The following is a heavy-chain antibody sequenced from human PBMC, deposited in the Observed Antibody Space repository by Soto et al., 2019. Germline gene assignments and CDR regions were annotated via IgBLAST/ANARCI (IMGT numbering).Heavy chain of an antibody. J-gene: IGHJ4*02. D-gene: IGHD3-22*01. V-gene: IGHV1-69*13. CDR3: ARDRGQDYYDSRDYFDY. CDR1: GGTFSSYA. Sequence: ASVKVSCKASGGTFSSYAISWVRQAPGQGLEWMGGIIPIFGTANYAQKFRGRVTITADESTSTAYMELSSLRSEDTAVYYCARDRGQDYYDSRDYFDYWGQGTLVTVSS. CDR2: IIPIFGTA.